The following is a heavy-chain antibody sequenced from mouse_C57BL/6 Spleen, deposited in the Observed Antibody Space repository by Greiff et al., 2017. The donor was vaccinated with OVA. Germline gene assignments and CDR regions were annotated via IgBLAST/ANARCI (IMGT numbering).Heavy chain of an antibody. V-gene: IGHV1-66*01. Sequence: VQLQQSGPELVKPGASVKISCKASGYSFTSYYIHWVKQRPGQGLEWIGWIYPGSGNTKYNEKFKGKATLTADTSSSTAYMQLSSLTSEDSAVYYCARSGWLLEFAYWGQGTLVTVSA. CDR1: GYSFTSYY. D-gene: IGHD2-3*01. CDR3: ARSGWLLEFAY. CDR2: IYPGSGNT. J-gene: IGHJ3*01.